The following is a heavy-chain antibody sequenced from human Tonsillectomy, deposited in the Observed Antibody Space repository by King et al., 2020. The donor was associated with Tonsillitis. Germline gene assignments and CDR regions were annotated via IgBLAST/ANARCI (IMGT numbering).Heavy chain of an antibody. D-gene: IGHD4-17*01. J-gene: IGHJ3*02. V-gene: IGHV4-59*01. CDR2: IYYSGST. CDR3: VSGRCPLDAFDI. CDR1: GGSISSYY. Sequence: QLQESGPGLVKPSETLSLTCTVSGGSISSYYWTWIRQPPGKGLEWIGYIYYSGSTNYNPSLKSRVTISVDTSKKQFSLKLSSVTAADTAAYYCVSGRCPLDAFDIWGQGTMVTVSS.